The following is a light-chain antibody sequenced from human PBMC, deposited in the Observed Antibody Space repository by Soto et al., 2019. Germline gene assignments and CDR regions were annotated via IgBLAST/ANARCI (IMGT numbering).Light chain of an antibody. CDR3: QQYSGSPWT. CDR2: GAS. V-gene: IGKV3-20*01. J-gene: IGKJ1*01. CDR1: QSVSSY. Sequence: EVVLTQSPGTLSLSPGERATLSCRASQSVSSYLAWYQQKPGQAPRLLFYGASSRATGIPDRFSGSGSGTDFTLTISRLGPEDFAVYYCQQYSGSPWTFSQGTKVEIK.